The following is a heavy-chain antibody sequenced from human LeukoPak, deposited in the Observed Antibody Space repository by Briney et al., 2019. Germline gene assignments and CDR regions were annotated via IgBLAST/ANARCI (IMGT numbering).Heavy chain of an antibody. CDR1: GFTFSSYA. Sequence: GSLRLSCAASGFTFSSYAMHWVRQAPGKGLEYVSAISSNGGSTYYANSVKGRFTISRDNSKNTLYLQMGSLRAEDMAVYYCARGRSGSYMNWSDPWGQGTLVTVSS. CDR2: ISSNGGST. J-gene: IGHJ5*02. D-gene: IGHD3-10*01. CDR3: ARGRSGSYMNWSDP. V-gene: IGHV3-64*01.